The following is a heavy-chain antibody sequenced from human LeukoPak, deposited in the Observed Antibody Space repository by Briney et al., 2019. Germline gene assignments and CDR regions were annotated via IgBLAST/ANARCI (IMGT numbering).Heavy chain of an antibody. CDR3: ARVRRVNRYCSSTSCYFRDAFDI. J-gene: IGHJ3*02. CDR1: GGSISSYY. V-gene: IGHV4-59*01. Sequence: SETLSLTCTVSGGSISSYYWSWIRQPPGKGLEWIGYIYYSGSTNYNPSLKSRVTISVDTSKNQFSLKLSSVTAADTAVYYCARVRRVNRYCSSTSCYFRDAFDIWGQGTMVTVSS. CDR2: IYYSGST. D-gene: IGHD2-2*01.